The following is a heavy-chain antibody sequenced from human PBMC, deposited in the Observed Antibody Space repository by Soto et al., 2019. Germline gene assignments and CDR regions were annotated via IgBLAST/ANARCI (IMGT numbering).Heavy chain of an antibody. Sequence: SETLSLTCTVSGGSISSGGYYWSWIRQPPGKGLEWIGYIYYSGSTYYNPSLKSRVTISVDTSKNQFSLKLSSVTAADTAVYYCASLYDSSGYPFDYWGQGTLVTVSS. J-gene: IGHJ4*02. CDR1: GGSISSGGYY. CDR3: ASLYDSSGYPFDY. CDR2: IYYSGST. D-gene: IGHD3-22*01. V-gene: IGHV4-30-4*08.